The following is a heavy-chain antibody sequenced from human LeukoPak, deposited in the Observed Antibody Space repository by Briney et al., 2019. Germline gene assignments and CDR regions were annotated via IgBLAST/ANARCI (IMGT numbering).Heavy chain of an antibody. CDR3: ARRGTYYDILTGYSRGAFDI. J-gene: IGHJ3*02. V-gene: IGHV4-59*08. D-gene: IGHD3-9*01. CDR1: GGSISSYY. CDR2: IYYSGST. Sequence: PSETLSLTCTVSGGSISSYYWSWIRQPPGKGLEWIGYIYYSGSTNYNPSLKSRVTISVDTSKSQFSLKLSSVTAADTAVYYCARRGTYYDILTGYSRGAFDIWGQGTMVTVSS.